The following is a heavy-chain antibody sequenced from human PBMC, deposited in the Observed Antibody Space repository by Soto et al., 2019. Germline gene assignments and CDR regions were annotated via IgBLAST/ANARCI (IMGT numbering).Heavy chain of an antibody. CDR1: GGSISSSTHY. J-gene: IGHJ4*02. D-gene: IGHD2-15*01. Sequence: SETLSLTCTVSGGSISSSTHYWGWIRQPPGKGLEWIGNIYYSGSTYYNPSLKSRVTISVDTSKNQFSLKLSSVTAADTAMYFCARHARGSCYSWGQGTLVTVSS. V-gene: IGHV4-39*01. CDR2: IYYSGST. CDR3: ARHARGSCYS.